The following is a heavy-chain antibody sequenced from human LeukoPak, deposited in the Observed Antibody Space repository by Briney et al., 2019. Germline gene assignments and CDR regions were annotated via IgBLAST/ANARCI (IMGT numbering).Heavy chain of an antibody. CDR2: IYYSGST. Sequence: AETLSLTCTVSGVPISSYYWSWIRQPPGKGLEWIGYIYYSGSTNYNPSLKSRVTISVDTSKNQFSLKLSSVTAADTAVYYCARDERWSRAFDIWGQGTMVTVSS. V-gene: IGHV4-59*01. D-gene: IGHD5-24*01. J-gene: IGHJ3*02. CDR1: GVPISSYY. CDR3: ARDERWSRAFDI.